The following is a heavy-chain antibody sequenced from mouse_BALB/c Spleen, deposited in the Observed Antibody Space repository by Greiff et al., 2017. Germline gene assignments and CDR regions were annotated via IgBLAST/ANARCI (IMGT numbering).Heavy chain of an antibody. V-gene: IGHV5-17*02. J-gene: IGHJ1*01. CDR3: ARWEDGKNFDV. CDR1: GFTFSSFG. Sequence: EVKLVESGGGLVQPGGSRKLSCAASGFTFSSFGMHWVRQAPEKGLEWVAYISSGSSTIYYADTVKGRFTISRDNPKNTLFLQMTSLRSEDTAMYYCARWEDGKNFDVWGAGTTVTVSS. CDR2: ISSGSSTI. D-gene: IGHD2-1*01.